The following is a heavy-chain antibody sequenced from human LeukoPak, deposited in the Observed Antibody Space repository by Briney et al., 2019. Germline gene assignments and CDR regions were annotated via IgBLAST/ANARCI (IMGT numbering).Heavy chain of an antibody. D-gene: IGHD2-2*01. J-gene: IGHJ3*02. CDR2: ISSSGSTI. V-gene: IGHV3-48*03. CDR3: ARGAPASDAFDI. CDR1: GFTFSSYE. Sequence: PGGSLRLSCAASGFTFSSYEMNWVRQAPGKGLEWVSYISSSGSTIYYADSVKSRFTISRDNAKNSLYLQTNSLRAEDTAVYYCARGAPASDAFDIWGQGTMVTVSS.